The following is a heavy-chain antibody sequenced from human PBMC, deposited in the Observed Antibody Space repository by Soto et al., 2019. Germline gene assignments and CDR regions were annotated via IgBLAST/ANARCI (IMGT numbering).Heavy chain of an antibody. V-gene: IGHV4-30-4*01. Sequence: NPSETLSLTCTVSGGSISSGDYYWSWIRQPPGKGLEWIGYIYYSGSTYYDPSLKSRVTISVDTSKNQFSLKLSSVTAADTAVYYCAREPSDSSGFIRGWFDPWGQGTRVTAPQ. CDR3: AREPSDSSGFIRGWFDP. J-gene: IGHJ5*02. CDR2: IYYSGST. D-gene: IGHD3-22*01. CDR1: GGSISSGDYY.